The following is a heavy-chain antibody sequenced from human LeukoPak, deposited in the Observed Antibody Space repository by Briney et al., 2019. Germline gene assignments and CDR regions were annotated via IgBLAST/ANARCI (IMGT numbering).Heavy chain of an antibody. J-gene: IGHJ4*02. CDR2: ISNSGSTK. CDR1: GFLFSDYQ. V-gene: IGHV3-11*01. D-gene: IGHD3-10*01. CDR3: ASPEVWFGDSL. Sequence: PGGSLRLSCEASGFLFSDYQMTWVRQAPGKGLECVAYISNSGSTKQYADSVKGRFTTSRDNAKNSLHPQMNSLRVEDTAVYYCASPEVWFGDSLWGQGTLVTVSS.